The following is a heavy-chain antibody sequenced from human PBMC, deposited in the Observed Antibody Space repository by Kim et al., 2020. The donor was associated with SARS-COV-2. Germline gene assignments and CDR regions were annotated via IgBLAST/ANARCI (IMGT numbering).Heavy chain of an antibody. V-gene: IGHV5-10-1*01. Sequence: NPSPSFQGHVTTSADKSISTAYLQWSSLKASDTAMYHCARHVAAAGNFDYWGQGTLVTVSS. CDR3: ARHVAAAGNFDY. D-gene: IGHD6-13*01. J-gene: IGHJ4*02.